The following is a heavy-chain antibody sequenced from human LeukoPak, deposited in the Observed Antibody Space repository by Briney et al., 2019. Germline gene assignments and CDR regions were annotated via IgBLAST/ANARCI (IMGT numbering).Heavy chain of an antibody. CDR1: GFTFSSYA. D-gene: IGHD4-11*01. V-gene: IGHV3-30*01. Sequence: GGSLRLSCAASGFTFSSYAMHWVRQAPGKGLEWVAVISYDGSNKYYADSVKGRFTISRDNSKNTLYLQMNSLRAEGTAVYYCARALYSNYYFDYWGQGTLVTVSS. CDR3: ARALYSNYYFDY. J-gene: IGHJ4*02. CDR2: ISYDGSNK.